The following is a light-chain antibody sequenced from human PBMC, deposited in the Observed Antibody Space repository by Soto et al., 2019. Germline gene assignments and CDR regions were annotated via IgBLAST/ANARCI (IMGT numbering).Light chain of an antibody. CDR3: QQYNNYPYT. CDR2: RAS. J-gene: IGKJ2*01. V-gene: IGKV1-5*03. CDR1: QSISSW. Sequence: DIQMTQSPSTLSASVGDRVTITCRASQSISSWLGWYQQKPGKAPKLLIYRASTLESGVPSRFSGSGSGTEFTLTISSLQPDDFATYYCQQYNNYPYTFGQGTKLEIK.